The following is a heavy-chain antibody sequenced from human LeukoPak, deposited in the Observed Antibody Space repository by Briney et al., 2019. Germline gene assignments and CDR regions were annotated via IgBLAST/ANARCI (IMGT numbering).Heavy chain of an antibody. CDR1: GDSISSGYY. CDR3: AKGIKCSSLSCDAFGP. D-gene: IGHD2-2*01. J-gene: IGHJ5*02. CDR2: IYHTGST. V-gene: IGHV4-38-2*02. Sequence: SETLSLTCTVSGDSISSGYYWGWIRQSPGKGLEWIGSIYHTGSTNDNPSLHRRVTMSVDTSKSQFSLSLRSVTAADTAVYYCAKGIKCSSLSCDAFGPWGQGTPVTVSS.